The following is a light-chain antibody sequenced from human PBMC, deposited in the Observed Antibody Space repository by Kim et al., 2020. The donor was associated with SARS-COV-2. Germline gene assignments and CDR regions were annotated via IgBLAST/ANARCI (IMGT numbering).Light chain of an antibody. CDR1: SSDVGGYNY. CDR2: DVS. Sequence: QSALTQPRSVSGSPGQSVTISCTGTSSDVGGYNYVSWYQQHPGKAPKLMIYDVSKRPSGVPDRFSGSKSGNTASLTISGLQAEDEADYYCCSYAGSGDFGTGTKVTVL. CDR3: CSYAGSGD. J-gene: IGLJ1*01. V-gene: IGLV2-11*01.